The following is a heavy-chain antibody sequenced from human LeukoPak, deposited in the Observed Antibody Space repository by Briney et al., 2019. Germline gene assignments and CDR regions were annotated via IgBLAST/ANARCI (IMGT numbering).Heavy chain of an antibody. CDR1: GGSISSYY. Sequence: TSETLSLTCTVSGGSISSYYWSWIRQPPGKGLEWIGYIYYSGSTNYNPSLKSRVTISVDTSKNQFSLKPSSVTAADTAVYYCARVSPPGSSGWYAPHPYGMDVWGQGTTVTVSS. CDR3: ARVSPPGSSGWYAPHPYGMDV. D-gene: IGHD6-19*01. V-gene: IGHV4-59*01. J-gene: IGHJ6*02. CDR2: IYYSGST.